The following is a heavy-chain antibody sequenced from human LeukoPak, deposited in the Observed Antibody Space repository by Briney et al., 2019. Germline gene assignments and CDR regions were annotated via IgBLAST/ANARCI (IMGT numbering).Heavy chain of an antibody. J-gene: IGHJ4*02. CDR3: ARDLIGCGSSSSCFFDY. CDR2: INPDSGGT. Sequence: ASVKVSCKASGYTFTSYGISWVRQAPGQGLEWMGRINPDSGGTDYAQNFRGRVTMTRDTSSSTAYMELSSLRSDDTAMYYCARDLIGCGSSSSCFFDYWGQGILVTVSS. CDR1: GYTFTSYG. D-gene: IGHD2-15*01. V-gene: IGHV1-2*06.